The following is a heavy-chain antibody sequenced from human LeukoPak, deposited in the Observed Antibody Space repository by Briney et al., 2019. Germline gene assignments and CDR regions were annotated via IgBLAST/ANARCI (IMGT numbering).Heavy chain of an antibody. CDR3: AKDGSYSGIYYTVVDY. Sequence: QPGGSLRLPCAASGFTFSSYGMHRVRQAPGKGLEWLAFIRYDGSSKYYADSVKGRFLFSRDSSRNTLYLEMNSLRAEDTAVYYCAKDGSYSGIYYTVVDYWGQGALGAVSS. J-gene: IGHJ4*02. CDR1: GFTFSSYG. D-gene: IGHD1-26*01. V-gene: IGHV3-30*02. CDR2: IRYDGSSK.